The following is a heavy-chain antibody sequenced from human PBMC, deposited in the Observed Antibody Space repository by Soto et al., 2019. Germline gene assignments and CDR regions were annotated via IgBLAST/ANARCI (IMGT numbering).Heavy chain of an antibody. D-gene: IGHD3-10*01. J-gene: IGHJ4*02. CDR3: ARTLGYGSGSYYRFDY. CDR2: INPNSGGT. CDR1: GYTFTGYY. Sequence: ASVKVSCKASGYTFTGYYMHWVRQAPGQGLEWMGWINPNSGGTNYAQKFQGWVTMTRDTSISTAYMELSRLRSDDTAVYYCARTLGYGSGSYYRFDYWGQGTLVTVSS. V-gene: IGHV1-2*04.